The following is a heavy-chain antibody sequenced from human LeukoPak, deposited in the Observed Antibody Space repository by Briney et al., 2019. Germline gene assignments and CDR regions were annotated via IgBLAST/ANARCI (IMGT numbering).Heavy chain of an antibody. J-gene: IGHJ4*02. CDR1: GGSIINNYHY. V-gene: IGHV4-39*01. Sequence: KPSETLSLTCTVSGGSIINNYHYWGWIRQPPGKGLEWIGSVYYSGTTYYNPSLKSRVTVSVDTSKNQFSLKLTSVTAADTAVYYCARHSVSGYYFDYWGQGTLVTVSS. CDR2: VYYSGTT. CDR3: ARHSVSGYYFDY. D-gene: IGHD3-10*01.